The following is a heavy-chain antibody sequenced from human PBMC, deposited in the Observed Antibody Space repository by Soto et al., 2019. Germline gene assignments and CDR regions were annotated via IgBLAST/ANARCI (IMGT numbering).Heavy chain of an antibody. Sequence: EVQLVESGGGLVKPGGSLRLSCAASGFTFSSYSMNWVRQAPGKGLEWVSSISSSSSYIYYADSVKGRFTISRDNAKNSLYLQMNSLRAEDTAVYYCARDYQCLVIKDDYYYMDVWGKGTTVTVSS. CDR1: GFTFSSYS. D-gene: IGHD3-9*01. CDR2: ISSSSSYI. V-gene: IGHV3-21*01. CDR3: ARDYQCLVIKDDYYYMDV. J-gene: IGHJ6*03.